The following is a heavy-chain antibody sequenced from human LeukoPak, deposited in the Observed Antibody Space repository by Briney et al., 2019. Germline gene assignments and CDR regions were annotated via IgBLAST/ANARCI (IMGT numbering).Heavy chain of an antibody. CDR1: GDSISGYY. Sequence: SETLSLTCSVSGDSISGYYWSWIRQPPGKGPEWIGYIYSSGSTSYNPSLKSRVTISVDTSENQFSLKLRSVTAADTAKYYCARGYSFALYYFDYWGQGPLVTVSS. V-gene: IGHV4-59*01. J-gene: IGHJ4*02. CDR2: IYSSGST. CDR3: ARGYSFALYYFDY. D-gene: IGHD5-18*01.